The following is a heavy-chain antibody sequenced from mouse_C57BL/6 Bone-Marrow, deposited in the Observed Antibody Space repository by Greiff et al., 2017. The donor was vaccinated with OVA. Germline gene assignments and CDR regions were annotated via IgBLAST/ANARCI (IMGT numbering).Heavy chain of an antibody. CDR1: GYTFTSYW. D-gene: IGHD3-1*01. Sequence: QVQLQQPGAEPVKPGASVRLSCKASGYTFTSYWMHWVKQRPGRGLEWIGRIDPHSGGTKYNEKFKSKATLTVYKPSSTAYMQLSSLTSEDSAFYCSASTAHPTAYYFDYWGEGATPSDSS. CDR3: ASTAHPTAYYFDY. CDR2: IDPHSGGT. J-gene: IGHJ2*01. V-gene: IGHV1-72*01.